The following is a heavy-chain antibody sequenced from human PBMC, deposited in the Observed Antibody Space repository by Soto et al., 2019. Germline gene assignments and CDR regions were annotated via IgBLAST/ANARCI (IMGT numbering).Heavy chain of an antibody. Sequence: PGGSLRLSCAASGFTFSSYWMHWVRQVPGKGLVWVSRIHFDGSTIHYADSVKGRFTISRDNAKNTLSLQMNSLRAEDTAVYYCARDAYISRYYQFDYRGQGTLVIVSS. CDR2: IHFDGSTI. CDR3: ARDAYISRYYQFDY. CDR1: GFTFSSYW. V-gene: IGHV3-74*01. J-gene: IGHJ4*02. D-gene: IGHD1-26*01.